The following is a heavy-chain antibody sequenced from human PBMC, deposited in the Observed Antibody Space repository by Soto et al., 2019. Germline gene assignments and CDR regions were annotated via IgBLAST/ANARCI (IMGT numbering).Heavy chain of an antibody. Sequence: EVQLVESGGGLVKPGGSLRLSCEASGFTFSSYSMNWVRQAPGKGLEWVSSISSSSSYIYYADSVKGRFTISRDNAKNSLYLQMNSLRAEDTAVYYCARAGYSYGSYYFDYWGQGTLVTVSS. V-gene: IGHV3-21*01. CDR3: ARAGYSYGSYYFDY. J-gene: IGHJ4*02. CDR2: ISSSSSYI. CDR1: GFTFSSYS. D-gene: IGHD5-18*01.